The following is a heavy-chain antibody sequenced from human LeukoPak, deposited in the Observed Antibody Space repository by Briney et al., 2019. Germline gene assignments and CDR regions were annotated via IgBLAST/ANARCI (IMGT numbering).Heavy chain of an antibody. Sequence: PGGSLRLSCAASGFTFSSYAMSWVRQAPGKGLEWVSAISGSGGSTDYADSVKGRFTISRDNSKNTLYLQMNSLRAEDTAVYYCVKETSYTFGRTGGLYWGQGTLVTVSS. CDR1: GFTFSSYA. CDR3: VKETSYTFGRTGGLY. CDR2: ISGSGGST. D-gene: IGHD2-8*02. J-gene: IGHJ4*02. V-gene: IGHV3-23*01.